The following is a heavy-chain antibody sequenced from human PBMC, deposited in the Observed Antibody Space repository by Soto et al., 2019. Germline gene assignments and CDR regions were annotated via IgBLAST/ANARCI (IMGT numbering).Heavy chain of an antibody. D-gene: IGHD5-12*01. V-gene: IGHV3-7*01. Sequence: EVQLVESGGGLVQPGGSLRLSCAASGFTFSSYWMSWVRQAPGKGLEWVANIKQDGSEKYYVDSVKGRFTISRDNAKNSLYLQMNSLRAEDTAVYYCARDEGQGNSGYATPVDYSGQGTLVTVSS. CDR2: IKQDGSEK. CDR1: GFTFSSYW. J-gene: IGHJ4*02. CDR3: ARDEGQGNSGYATPVDY.